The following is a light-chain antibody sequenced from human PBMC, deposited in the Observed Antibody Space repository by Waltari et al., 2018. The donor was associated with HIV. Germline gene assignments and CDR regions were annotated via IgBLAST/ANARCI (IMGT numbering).Light chain of an antibody. CDR1: SSNVGTKT. CDR2: TND. Sequence: QSVLTQSPSTSGTPGQRVTISCSGSSSNVGTKTGNWYQQVPGTAPKLLIHTNDQRPSGVPDRFSASKSGASASLAISGLRSEDEADYYCAAWDASLNAPVFGGGTKLTVL. CDR3: AAWDASLNAPV. J-gene: IGLJ2*01. V-gene: IGLV1-44*01.